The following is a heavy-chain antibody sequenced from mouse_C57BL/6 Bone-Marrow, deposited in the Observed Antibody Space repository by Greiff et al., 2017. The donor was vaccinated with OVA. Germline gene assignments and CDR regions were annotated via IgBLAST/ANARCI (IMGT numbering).Heavy chain of an antibody. Sequence: QVQLQQPGAELVKPGASVKLSCKASGYTFTSYWMQWVKQRPGQGLEWIGEIDPSDSYTNYNEKLKGTATLTVDPSSSTAYMQLSRLTSEDSAVYYCAREGLRYGYFGVWGRGTTVTVSS. J-gene: IGHJ1*03. D-gene: IGHD2-2*01. CDR1: GYTFTSYW. V-gene: IGHV1-50*01. CDR3: AREGLRYGYFGV. CDR2: IDPSDSYT.